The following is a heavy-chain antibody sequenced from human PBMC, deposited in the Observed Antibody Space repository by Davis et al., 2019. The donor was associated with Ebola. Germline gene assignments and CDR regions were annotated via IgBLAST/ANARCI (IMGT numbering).Heavy chain of an antibody. CDR1: GFSFSSYW. D-gene: IGHD6-6*01. CDR2: IKRDGTEK. Sequence: GESLKISCAASGFSFSSYWMSWVRQAPGKGLEWVANIKRDGTEKHYVDSVWGRFTISRDNAKNTLYLQMNTLRAEDTAVYYCARAKYYGMDVWGKGTTVTVSS. CDR3: ARAKYYGMDV. V-gene: IGHV3-7*01. J-gene: IGHJ6*04.